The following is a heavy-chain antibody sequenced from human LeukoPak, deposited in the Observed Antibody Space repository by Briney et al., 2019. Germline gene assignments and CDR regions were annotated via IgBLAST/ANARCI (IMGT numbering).Heavy chain of an antibody. Sequence: PSQTLSLPCAVSGGSLRSGGYYWSWIRQHPGRGLEWIGYIYYSGSTYYNPSLKSRVTISVDTSKNQFSLKLSSVTAADTAVYYCARGDGDYVGYWGQGTLVTVSS. CDR2: IYYSGST. J-gene: IGHJ4*02. D-gene: IGHD3-10*01. V-gene: IGHV4-31*11. CDR1: GGSLRSGGYY. CDR3: ARGDGDYVGY.